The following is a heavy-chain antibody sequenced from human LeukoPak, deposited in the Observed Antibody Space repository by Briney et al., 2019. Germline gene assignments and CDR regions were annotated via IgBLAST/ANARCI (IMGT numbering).Heavy chain of an antibody. CDR3: ARESTAGYNSSWYGFRN. Sequence: GGSLRLSCAASGLTFSGYWMSWVRQAPGKGLEWVANINQDGSEKYYVDSVKGRFTISRDNAKNSLFLQMGSLRVEDTAVYYCARESTAGYNSSWYGFRNWGQGTLVPVSS. CDR2: INQDGSEK. D-gene: IGHD6-13*01. V-gene: IGHV3-7*01. CDR1: GLTFSGYW. J-gene: IGHJ1*01.